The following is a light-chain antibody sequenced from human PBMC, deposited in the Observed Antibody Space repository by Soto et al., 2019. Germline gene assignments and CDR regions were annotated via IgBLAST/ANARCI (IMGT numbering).Light chain of an antibody. CDR1: QSMGSW. Sequence: DIQMTQSPSSVSASVGDRVTITCRASQSMGSWLAWFQQRPGRAPKVLIYDVSTLKSGVPSRFSGSGSGTVFTLTISNLQPEDFATYYCQQYNSYSWTFGQGTKVDIK. CDR3: QQYNSYSWT. CDR2: DVS. V-gene: IGKV1-5*01. J-gene: IGKJ1*01.